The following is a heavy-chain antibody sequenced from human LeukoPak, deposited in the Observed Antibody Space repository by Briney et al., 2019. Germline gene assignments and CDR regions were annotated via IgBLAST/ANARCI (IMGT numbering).Heavy chain of an antibody. CDR3: ATDFERGYYDSSGSD. V-gene: IGHV1-24*01. Sequence: ASVKVSCKVSGYTLTELSTHWVRQAPGKGLEWMGGFDPEDGETIYAQKFQGRVTMTEDTSTDTAYMELSSLRSEDTAVYYCATDFERGYYDSSGSDWGQGTLVTVSS. J-gene: IGHJ4*02. CDR2: FDPEDGET. CDR1: GYTLTELS. D-gene: IGHD3-22*01.